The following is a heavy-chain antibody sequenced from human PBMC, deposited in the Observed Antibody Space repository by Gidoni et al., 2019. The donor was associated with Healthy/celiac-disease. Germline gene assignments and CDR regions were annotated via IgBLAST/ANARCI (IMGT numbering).Heavy chain of an antibody. CDR1: GYTFTGYY. V-gene: IGHV1-2*04. J-gene: IGHJ5*02. CDR3: AREVATISHWFDP. D-gene: IGHD5-12*01. CDR2: INPNRGGT. Sequence: QVQLVQSGAEVKKPGASVTVSCKATGYTFTGYYTHWVRQAPGQGLEWMGWINPNRGGTNYAQKFQGWVTMTRDTSISTAYMELSRLRSDDTAVYYCAREVATISHWFDPWGQGTLVTVSS.